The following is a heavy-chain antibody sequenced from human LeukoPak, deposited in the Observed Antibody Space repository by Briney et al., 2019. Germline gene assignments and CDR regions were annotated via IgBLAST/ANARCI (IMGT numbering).Heavy chain of an antibody. Sequence: GSSVKVSCKGSGYTFTSYGISWVRQAPGQGLEWMGWISAYNGNTNYAQKLQGRVTMTTDTSTSTAYMELRSLRSDDTAVYYCARRPRITMVGGNYYYYMDVWGKGTTVTVSS. CDR3: ARRPRITMVGGNYYYYMDV. CDR2: ISAYNGNT. D-gene: IGHD3-10*01. CDR1: GYTFTSYG. J-gene: IGHJ6*03. V-gene: IGHV1-18*01.